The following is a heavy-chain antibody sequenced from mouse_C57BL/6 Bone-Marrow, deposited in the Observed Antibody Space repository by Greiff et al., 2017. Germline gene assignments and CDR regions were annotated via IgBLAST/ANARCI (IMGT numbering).Heavy chain of an antibody. J-gene: IGHJ2*01. V-gene: IGHV1-64*01. CDR1: GYTFTSYW. D-gene: IGHD2-3*01. CDR2: IHPNSGST. Sequence: QVQLQQPGAELVKPGASVKLSCKASGYTFTSYWMHWVKQRPGQGLEWIGMIHPNSGSTNYNEKFKSKATLTVDKSSSTAYMQLSSLTSEDSAVYYFARTWLLREGFDDWGQGTTLTVSS. CDR3: ARTWLLREGFDD.